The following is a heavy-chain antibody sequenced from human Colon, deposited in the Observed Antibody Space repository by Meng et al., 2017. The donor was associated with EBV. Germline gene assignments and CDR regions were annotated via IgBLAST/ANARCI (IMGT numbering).Heavy chain of an antibody. CDR2: IDDSGST. J-gene: IGHJ4*02. Sequence: REPGPGLVMPSGTLSLTCGVSGGSISSNIRWTWVRQPPGKGLEWIGDIDDSGSTNYNPSLNSRISISLDKSKNHFSLKVNSVTAADTAVYYCARGKQDAWELLAYWGQGALVTVSS. V-gene: IGHV4-4*02. CDR1: GGSISSNIR. CDR3: ARGKQDAWELLAY. D-gene: IGHD1-26*01.